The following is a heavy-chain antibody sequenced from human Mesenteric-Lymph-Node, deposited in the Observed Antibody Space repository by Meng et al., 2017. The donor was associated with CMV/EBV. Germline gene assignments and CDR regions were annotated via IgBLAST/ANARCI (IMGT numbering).Heavy chain of an antibody. D-gene: IGHD3-10*01. V-gene: IGHV3-74*01. CDR2: IKTDGRTT. CDR3: LRGGAGSTYGQFDY. CDR1: GFTFSSYW. Sequence: GESLKISCAASGFTFSSYWMHWVRQVPGKGLVWVSRIKTDGRTTNYADSVKGRFTISRDNAENTLYLQMNSLRDEDTAVYYCLRGGAGSTYGQFDYWGQGTLVTVSS. J-gene: IGHJ4*02.